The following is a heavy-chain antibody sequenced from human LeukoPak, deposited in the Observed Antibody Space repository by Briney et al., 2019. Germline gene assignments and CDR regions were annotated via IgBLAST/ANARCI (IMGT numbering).Heavy chain of an antibody. D-gene: IGHD3-10*01. CDR3: ARVGGYYYGSGTPYNWFDP. CDR1: GGSISSTNW. V-gene: IGHV4-4*02. Sequence: SETLSLTCAVSGGSISSTNWWSWVRQPPGKGLEWIGEIYHSGSTNYNPSLKSRVTISVDKSKNQFSLKLSSVTAADTAVYYCARVGGYYYGSGTPYNWFDPWGQGTLVTVSS. J-gene: IGHJ5*02. CDR2: IYHSGST.